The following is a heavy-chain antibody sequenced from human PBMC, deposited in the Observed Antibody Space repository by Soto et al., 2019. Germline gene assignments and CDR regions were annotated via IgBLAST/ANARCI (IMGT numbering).Heavy chain of an antibody. J-gene: IGHJ6*02. CDR2: INPSGGST. CDR3: ARVTMITFGGANYGMDV. Sequence: ASVKVSCKASGYTFTSYYMHWVRQAPGQGLEWMGIINPSGGSTSYAQKFQGRVTMTRDTSTSIVYMELSSLRSEDTAVYYCARVTMITFGGANYGMDVWGQGTTVTVSS. D-gene: IGHD3-16*01. V-gene: IGHV1-46*01. CDR1: GYTFTSYY.